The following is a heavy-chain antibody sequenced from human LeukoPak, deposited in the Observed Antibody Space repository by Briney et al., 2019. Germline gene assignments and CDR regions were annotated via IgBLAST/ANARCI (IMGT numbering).Heavy chain of an antibody. Sequence: GGSLRLSCAASGFTFSSHAMSWVRQAPGKRLEWVSAIHSGGGTYYADSVRGRFTISRHNSQSTLYLQMNSLKAEDTAVYYCARARQFGSGWTAYFDHWGQGTLVTVSS. CDR1: GFTFSSHA. CDR2: IHSGGGT. CDR3: ARARQFGSGWTAYFDH. D-gene: IGHD6-19*01. J-gene: IGHJ4*02. V-gene: IGHV3-23*01.